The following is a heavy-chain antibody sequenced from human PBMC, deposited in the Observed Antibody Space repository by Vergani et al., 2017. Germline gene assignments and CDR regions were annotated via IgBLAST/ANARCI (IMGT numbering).Heavy chain of an antibody. CDR3: ARAKTGGKKLERPWFDP. Sequence: QVQLVQSGAEVKKPGSSVKVSCKASGGTFSSYAISWVRQATGQGLEWMGWMNPNSGNTGYAQKFQGRVTMTRNTSISTAYMELSSLRSEDTAVYYCARAKTGGKKLERPWFDPWGQGTLVTVSS. J-gene: IGHJ5*02. CDR2: MNPNSGNT. V-gene: IGHV1-8*02. D-gene: IGHD1-1*01. CDR1: GGTFSSYA.